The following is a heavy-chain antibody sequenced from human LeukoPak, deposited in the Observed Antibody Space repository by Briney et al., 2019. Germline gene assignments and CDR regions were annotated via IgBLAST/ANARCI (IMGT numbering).Heavy chain of an antibody. J-gene: IGHJ5*02. CDR3: ARVAVAGNLNNWFDP. D-gene: IGHD6-19*01. CDR1: GFTFSSYG. CDR2: IWFDGSNK. Sequence: GGSLRLSCAASGFTFSSYGMHWVRQAPGKGLEWGALIWFDGSNKYYADSVKGRFTISRDNSKNTLYLQMKRVRAEDTAVYYCARVAVAGNLNNWFDPWGQGTLVTVSS. V-gene: IGHV3-33*01.